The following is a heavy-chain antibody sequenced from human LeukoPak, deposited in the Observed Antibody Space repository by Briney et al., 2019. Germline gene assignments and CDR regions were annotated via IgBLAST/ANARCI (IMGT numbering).Heavy chain of an antibody. CDR3: TRDKWSYDSSPDVYDI. V-gene: IGHV3-23*01. CDR2: IDASGGST. CDR1: GFTFSSYA. D-gene: IGHD3-22*01. Sequence: GGSLRLSCAASGFTFSSYAMTWVRQAPGKGLEWVSSIDASGGSTYYADSVKGRFTISRDNSKNTLYLQMNSLRAEDTAVYYCTRDKWSYDSSPDVYDIWGQGTMVTVSS. J-gene: IGHJ3*02.